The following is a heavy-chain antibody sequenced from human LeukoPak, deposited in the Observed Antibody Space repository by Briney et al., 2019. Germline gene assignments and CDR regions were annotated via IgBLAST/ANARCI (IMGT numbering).Heavy chain of an antibody. CDR1: GGSISSYY. Sequence: SETLSLTCTVSGGSISSYYWSWIRQPPGKGLEWIGYIYYSGSTNCNPSLKSRVTISVDTSKNQFSLKLSSVTAADTAVYYCARHEKRGYSYGCFDYWGQGTLVTVSS. CDR2: IYYSGST. J-gene: IGHJ4*02. D-gene: IGHD5-18*01. V-gene: IGHV4-59*08. CDR3: ARHEKRGYSYGCFDY.